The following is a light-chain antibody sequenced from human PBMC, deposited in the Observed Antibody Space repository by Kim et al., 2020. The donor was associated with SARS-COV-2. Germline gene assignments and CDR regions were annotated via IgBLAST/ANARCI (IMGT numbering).Light chain of an antibody. V-gene: IGKV3-15*01. CDR1: QSVSSN. Sequence: GSPGESATLSCRASQSVSSNLAWYQQKPGQAPRLLIYGASTRATGIPARFSGSGSGTEFTLTISSLQSEDFAVYYCQQYNNWLGTFGQGTKVDIK. J-gene: IGKJ1*01. CDR2: GAS. CDR3: QQYNNWLGT.